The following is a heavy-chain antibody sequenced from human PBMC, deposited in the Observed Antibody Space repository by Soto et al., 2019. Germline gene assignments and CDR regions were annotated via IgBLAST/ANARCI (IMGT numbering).Heavy chain of an antibody. J-gene: IGHJ4*02. CDR2: IIPILSVA. V-gene: IGHV1-69*02. D-gene: IGHD3-9*01. CDR3: AREDYDILTGYFISYYFDY. Sequence: QVQRVQSGAEVKKPGSSVKVSCKASGCTFSSYTISWVLQAPGQGLEWMGRIIPILSVANYAQKFQGRVTITADKSTSRAYMELSSLRSEDTAVYYCAREDYDILTGYFISYYFDYWGQGTLVTVSS. CDR1: GCTFSSYT.